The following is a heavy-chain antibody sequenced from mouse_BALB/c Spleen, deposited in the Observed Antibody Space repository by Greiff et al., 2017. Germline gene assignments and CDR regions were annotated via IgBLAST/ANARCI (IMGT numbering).Heavy chain of an antibody. V-gene: IGHV5-4*02. CDR3: ARERGNYLDS. CDR1: GFTFSDYY. CDR2: ISDGGSYT. J-gene: IGHJ2*01. Sequence: EVKLVESGGGLVKPGGSLKLSCAASGFTFSDYYMYWVRQTPEKRLEWVATISDGGSYTYYPDSVKGRFTISRDNAKNNLYLQMSSLKSEDTAMYYCARERGNYLDSWGQGTTLTVSS.